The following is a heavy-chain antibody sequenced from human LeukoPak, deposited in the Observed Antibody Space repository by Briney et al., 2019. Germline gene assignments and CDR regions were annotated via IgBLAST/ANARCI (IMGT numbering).Heavy chain of an antibody. D-gene: IGHD6-13*01. CDR1: GFSFSTYT. V-gene: IGHV3-23*01. Sequence: PVGALRLSCAASGFSFSTYTMSWVRQAPGKGLEWVSAICGSNGNTYYADYVTGRFTISRDDSKNTLFLQMHSLRADDTAVYHCAKDLSTSTWGWFDPWGQGTQVTVSS. J-gene: IGHJ5*02. CDR3: AKDLSTSTWGWFDP. CDR2: ICGSNGNT.